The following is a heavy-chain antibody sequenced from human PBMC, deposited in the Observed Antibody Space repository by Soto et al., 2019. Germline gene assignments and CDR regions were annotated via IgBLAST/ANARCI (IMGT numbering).Heavy chain of an antibody. J-gene: IGHJ4*02. Sequence: QVQLQESGPGLVKPSQTLSLTCTVSGDSIGTGGYYWDWIRQHPGKGPEWIGYIHYSGNTYSNPSLKSRLTISLDTSKHQFSLHLSSVTAADTAVYYCATNHDDISGRTPLLFDSWGQGTLVTVSS. CDR1: GDSIGTGGYY. CDR2: IHYSGNT. CDR3: ATNHDDISGRTPLLFDS. D-gene: IGHD3-22*01. V-gene: IGHV4-31*03.